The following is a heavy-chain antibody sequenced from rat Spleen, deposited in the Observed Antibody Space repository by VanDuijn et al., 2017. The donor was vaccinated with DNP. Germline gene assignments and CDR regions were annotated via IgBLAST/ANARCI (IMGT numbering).Heavy chain of an antibody. V-gene: IGHV5S11*01. J-gene: IGHJ4*01. D-gene: IGHD5-1*01. CDR3: ARVQLGYYALDA. Sequence: EVQLVESGGGLVQPGRSMKLSCAASGFTFINYYMAWVRQAPTKGLEWVASISTGGGNTYYRDSVKGRFTISRDNAKSTLYLQMDSLRSEETATYYCARVQLGYYALDAWGQGTSVTVSS. CDR2: ISTGGGNT. CDR1: GFTFINYY.